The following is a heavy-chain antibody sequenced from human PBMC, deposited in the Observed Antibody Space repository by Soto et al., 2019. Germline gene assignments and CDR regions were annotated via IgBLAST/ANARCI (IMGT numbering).Heavy chain of an antibody. CDR1: GGSISSHH. CDR2: IYYSGST. D-gene: IGHD4-17*01. J-gene: IGHJ6*02. Sequence: QVQLQESGPGLVKPSETLSLTCSVSGGSISSHHWSWVRQPPGKGLEWIGFIYYSGSTNYNPSLKSRSTPSLATSKNQFSLKLSSVTAADTAVYSCARTDTDYRMDVWGPGTTVTVSS. CDR3: ARTDTDYRMDV. V-gene: IGHV4-59*11.